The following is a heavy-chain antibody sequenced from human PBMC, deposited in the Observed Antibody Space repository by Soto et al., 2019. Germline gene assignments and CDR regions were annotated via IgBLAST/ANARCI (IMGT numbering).Heavy chain of an antibody. V-gene: IGHV1-69*01. CDR1: GGTFSSYA. D-gene: IGHD6-25*01. CDR3: ARDAPPGRSGYQKTWFDP. Sequence: QVQLVQSGAEVKKPGSSVKVSCKASGGTFSSYAISWVRQAPGQGLEWMGGIIPIFGTANYAQKFQGRVTITADESTSTAYMELSSLRSDDTAVYYCARDAPPGRSGYQKTWFDPWGQGTLVTVSS. J-gene: IGHJ5*02. CDR2: IIPIFGTA.